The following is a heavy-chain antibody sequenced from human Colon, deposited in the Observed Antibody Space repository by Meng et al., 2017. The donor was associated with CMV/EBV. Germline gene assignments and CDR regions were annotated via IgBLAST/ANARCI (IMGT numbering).Heavy chain of an antibody. CDR2: MNPYNGNT. D-gene: IGHD6-19*01. CDR3: TRGQFFSDY. J-gene: IGHJ4*02. V-gene: IGHV1-8*01. Sequence: QVQRVQSGAEVKRPGASVKISCKASGYTFTSYEITWVRQAPGQGLEWMGYMNPYNGNTGYVQKFQGRVTMTRDTSISTAYMELSSLRSDDTAVYYCTRGQFFSDYWGQGTLITVSS. CDR1: GYTFTSYE.